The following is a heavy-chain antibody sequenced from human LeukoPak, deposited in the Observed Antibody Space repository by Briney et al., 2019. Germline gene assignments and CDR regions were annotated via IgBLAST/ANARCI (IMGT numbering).Heavy chain of an antibody. CDR2: IYPGDSDT. D-gene: IGHD6-19*01. CDR1: GYSFTTYW. Sequence: GESLKISCKASGYSFTTYWIAWVRQMPGEGLEWMGMIYPGDSDTRYSPSFQGQITISVDKSISIAYLQWSSLKASDTAMYYCARSWVAGYGTVLDYWGQGTLVTVSS. CDR3: ARSWVAGYGTVLDY. V-gene: IGHV5-51*01. J-gene: IGHJ4*02.